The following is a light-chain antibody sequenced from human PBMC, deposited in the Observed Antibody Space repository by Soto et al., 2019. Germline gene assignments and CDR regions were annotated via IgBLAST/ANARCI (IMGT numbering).Light chain of an antibody. Sequence: QSALTKPPSASGSPGQSVTISCTGTSSDVGTHGYVSWYQQHAGKAPKLVIYDVTKRPSGVPDRFSGSKSGNTASLTVSGLQAEDEADYYCMCYAGGNNWVFGGGTKLTVL. CDR2: DVT. CDR3: MCYAGGNNWV. V-gene: IGLV2-8*01. J-gene: IGLJ3*02. CDR1: SSDVGTHGY.